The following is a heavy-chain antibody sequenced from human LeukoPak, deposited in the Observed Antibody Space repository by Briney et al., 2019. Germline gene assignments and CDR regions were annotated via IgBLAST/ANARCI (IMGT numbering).Heavy chain of an antibody. J-gene: IGHJ4*02. CDR3: ARDGSGYEFDY. CDR1: GGSISSSSYY. Sequence: SETLSLTCTVSGGSISSSSYYWGWIRQPPGKGLEWIGSIYYSGNTYYNPSLKSRVTISLDTSKNQFSLKLSSVTAADTAVYYCARDGSGYEFDYWGQGTLVTVSS. V-gene: IGHV4-39*07. D-gene: IGHD5-12*01. CDR2: IYYSGNT.